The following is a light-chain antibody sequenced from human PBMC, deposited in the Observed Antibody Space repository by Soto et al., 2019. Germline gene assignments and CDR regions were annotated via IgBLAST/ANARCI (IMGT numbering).Light chain of an antibody. CDR3: QQYNSYSRT. V-gene: IGKV1-5*01. Sequence: DIQMTQSPSTLSASVGDRATFSCRASQSIMYWLAWFQQKPGKAPRLLIYDASSLESGVPSRFSGSGSGTEFTLTISSLQPDDFATYYCQQYNSYSRTFGQGTKVDI. CDR2: DAS. CDR1: QSIMYW. J-gene: IGKJ1*01.